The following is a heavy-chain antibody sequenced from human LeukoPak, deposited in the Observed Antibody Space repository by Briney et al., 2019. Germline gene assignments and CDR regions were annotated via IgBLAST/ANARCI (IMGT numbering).Heavy chain of an antibody. CDR2: IYYSGST. D-gene: IGHD3-10*01. CDR1: GGSFGKSNFY. CDR3: ARLLLRFGEFSFDF. Sequence: SETLSLTCTVSGGSFGKSNFYWGWIRQPPGKGLEWIGTIYYSGSTYYNSSLKSRVPISVDTSKSQFSLKLNSVTAADTAVYYCARLLLRFGEFSFDFWGQGTLVTVSS. J-gene: IGHJ4*02. V-gene: IGHV4-39*01.